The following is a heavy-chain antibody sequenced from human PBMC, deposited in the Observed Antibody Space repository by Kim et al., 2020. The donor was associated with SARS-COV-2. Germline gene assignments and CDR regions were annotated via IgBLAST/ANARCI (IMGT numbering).Heavy chain of an antibody. Sequence: GGSLRLSCAASGFTFSAYWMTWVRQAPGKGLEWVANIKQDGSEDYYVDSVKGRFTISRDNAKNSLYLQMNTLRAEDTAVFYCAWLGHYYDGGVNYYSYGLDACGQGTTGSVS. CDR2: IKQDGSED. D-gene: IGHD3-22*01. CDR3: AWLGHYYDGGVNYYSYGLDA. V-gene: IGHV3-7*01. J-gene: IGHJ6*02. CDR1: GFTFSAYW.